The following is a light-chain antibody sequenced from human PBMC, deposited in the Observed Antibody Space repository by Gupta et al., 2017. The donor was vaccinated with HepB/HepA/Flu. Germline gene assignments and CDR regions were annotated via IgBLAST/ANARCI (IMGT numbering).Light chain of an antibody. J-gene: IGKJ1*01. Sequence: DIQMTQSPSTLSASVGDTVTITCRASQAVASSLAWYQQQAGKPPKLLIYQASRLQIGVPSRFSGRGFGTEFTLTIGSLQPDDFATYYCQQDQDFSPWTFGQGTRVEIK. CDR1: QAVASS. CDR2: QAS. CDR3: QQDQDFSPWT. V-gene: IGKV1-5*03.